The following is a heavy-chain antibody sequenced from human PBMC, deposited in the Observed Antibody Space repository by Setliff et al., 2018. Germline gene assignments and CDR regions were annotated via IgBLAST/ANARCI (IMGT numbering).Heavy chain of an antibody. Sequence: PSETLSLTCTVSGGSISNSYWSWIRQPAGKGLEWIGRIYTSGSTNYNPSLKSRVTMSVDTSKNQFSLKLSSVTAADTAVYYCARKGISALSGAFDMWGQGTMVTVSS. CDR1: GGSISNSY. V-gene: IGHV4-4*07. CDR2: IYTSGST. J-gene: IGHJ3*02. D-gene: IGHD1-26*01. CDR3: ARKGISALSGAFDM.